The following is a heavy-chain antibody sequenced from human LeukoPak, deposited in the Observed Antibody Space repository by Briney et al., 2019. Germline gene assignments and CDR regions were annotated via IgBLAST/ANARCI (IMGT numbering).Heavy chain of an antibody. CDR3: AALGITMIGGV. CDR1: GFTFSSYE. Sequence: GGSLRLSCAASGFTFSSYEMNWVRQAPGKGLEWVSYISSSGSTIYYADSVKGRFTISRDNAKNSLYLQMNSLRAEDTAVYYCAALGITMIGGVWGKGTTVTISS. J-gene: IGHJ6*04. CDR2: ISSSGSTI. D-gene: IGHD3-10*02. V-gene: IGHV3-48*03.